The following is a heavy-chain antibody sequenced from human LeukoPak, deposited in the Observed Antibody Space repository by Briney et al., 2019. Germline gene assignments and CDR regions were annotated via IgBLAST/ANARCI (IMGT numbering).Heavy chain of an antibody. CDR1: GYTFTSYD. CDR2: MNPNSGNT. Sequence: ASVKVSCKASGYTFTSYDINWVRQATGQGLEWRGWMNPNSGNTGYAQKFQGRVTMTGNTSISTAYMELSSLRSEDTAVYYCARASSSWYQTYYYYGMDVWGQGTTVTVSS. J-gene: IGHJ6*02. CDR3: ARASSSWYQTYYYYGMDV. D-gene: IGHD6-13*01. V-gene: IGHV1-8*01.